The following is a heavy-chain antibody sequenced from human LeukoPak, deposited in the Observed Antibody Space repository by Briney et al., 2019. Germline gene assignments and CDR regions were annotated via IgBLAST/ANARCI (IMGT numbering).Heavy chain of an antibody. CDR2: IIPIFGTA. J-gene: IGHJ3*02. V-gene: IGHV1-69*13. D-gene: IGHD1-26*01. Sequence: VASVKVSCKASGGTFSSYAISWVRQAAGQGLEWMGGIIPIFGTANYAQKFQGRVTITADESTSTAYMELSSLRSEDTAVYYCAREVGATFSYSNAFDIWGQGTMVTVSS. CDR3: AREVGATFSYSNAFDI. CDR1: GGTFSSYA.